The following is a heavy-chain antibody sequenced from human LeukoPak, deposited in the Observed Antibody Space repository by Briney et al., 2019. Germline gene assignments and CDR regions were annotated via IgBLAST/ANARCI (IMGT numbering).Heavy chain of an antibody. J-gene: IGHJ4*02. CDR1: GGTFSSYA. Sequence: SVKVSCKASGGTFSSYAISWVRQAPGQGLEWMGGIIPIFGTANYAQKFQGRVTITTDESTSTAYMELRSLRSDDTAVYYCARDAHDYGDYWGQGTLVTVSS. CDR3: ARDAHDYGDY. V-gene: IGHV1-69*05. CDR2: IIPIFGTA.